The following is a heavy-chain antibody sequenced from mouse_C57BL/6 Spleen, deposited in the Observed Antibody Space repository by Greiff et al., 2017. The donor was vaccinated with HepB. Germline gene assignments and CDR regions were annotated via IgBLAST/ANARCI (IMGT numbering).Heavy chain of an antibody. CDR3: ARWDSYYYAPYYFDY. CDR2: IYPRSGNT. J-gene: IGHJ2*01. V-gene: IGHV1-81*01. D-gene: IGHD1-1*01. Sequence: VMLVESGAELARPGASVKLSCKASGYTFTSYGISWVKQRTGQGLEWIGEIYPRSGNTYYNEKFKGKATLTADKSSSTAYMELRSLTSEDSAVYFCARWDSYYYAPYYFDYWGQGTTLTVSS. CDR1: GYTFTSYG.